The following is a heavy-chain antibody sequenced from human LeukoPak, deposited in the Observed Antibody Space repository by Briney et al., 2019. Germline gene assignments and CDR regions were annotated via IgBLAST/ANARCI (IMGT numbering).Heavy chain of an antibody. V-gene: IGHV3-23*01. Sequence: TGGSLRLSCAGSGFTFSSYPMSWVRQAPGKGLQWVSAISNGGGTAYYADSVKGRFTISRDNSKSKSYLQTDSLRAEDTAIYYCAKGEYYYDSSGYTDGFQWGQGTLVTVSS. CDR2: ISNGGGTA. CDR3: AKGEYYYDSSGYTDGFQ. D-gene: IGHD3-22*01. CDR1: GFTFSSYP. J-gene: IGHJ4*02.